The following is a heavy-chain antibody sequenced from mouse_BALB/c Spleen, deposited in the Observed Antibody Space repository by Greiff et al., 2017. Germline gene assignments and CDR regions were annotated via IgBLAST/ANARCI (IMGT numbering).Heavy chain of an antibody. CDR1: GYTFTDYY. Sequence: VQLQQSGAELARPGASVKLSCKASGYTFTDYYINWVKQRTGQGLEWIGEIYPGSGNTYYNEKFKGKATLTADKSSSTAYMQLSSLTSEDSAVYFCARGWDWYFDVWGAGTTVTVSS. V-gene: IGHV1-77*01. D-gene: IGHD3-3*01. CDR2: IYPGSGNT. J-gene: IGHJ1*01. CDR3: ARGWDWYFDV.